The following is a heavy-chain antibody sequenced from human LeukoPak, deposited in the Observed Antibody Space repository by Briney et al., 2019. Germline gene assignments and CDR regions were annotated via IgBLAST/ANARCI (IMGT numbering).Heavy chain of an antibody. CDR2: ISGYNGNT. Sequence: GASVKVSCKASGYTFTTHGLSWVRQAPGQGPEWMGRISGYNGNTNYAQEFQGRVTMTTDTSTNTAYMELRSLRSDDTAVYYCAMWAGIAEACFEGPFDYWGQGTLVTVSS. CDR1: GYTFTTHG. D-gene: IGHD6-19*01. CDR3: AMWAGIAEACFEGPFDY. J-gene: IGHJ4*02. V-gene: IGHV1-18*01.